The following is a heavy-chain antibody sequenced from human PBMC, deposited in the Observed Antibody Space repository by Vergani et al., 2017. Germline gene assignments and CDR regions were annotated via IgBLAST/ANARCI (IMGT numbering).Heavy chain of an antibody. CDR1: GYSISSGYY. Sequence: QVQLQESGPGLVKPSETLSLTCAVSGYSISSGYYWGWIRQPPGKGLEWIGSIYHSGSTYYNPSLKSRVTISVDTSKNQFSLKLSSVTAADTAVYYCARSGYSYGRWGQGTLVTVSS. CDR3: ARSGYSYGR. CDR2: IYHSGST. V-gene: IGHV4-38-2*01. D-gene: IGHD5-18*01. J-gene: IGHJ4*02.